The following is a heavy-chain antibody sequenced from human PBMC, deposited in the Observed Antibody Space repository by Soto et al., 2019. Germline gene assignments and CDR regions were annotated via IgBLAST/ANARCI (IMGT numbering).Heavy chain of an antibody. D-gene: IGHD3-22*01. V-gene: IGHV4-59*01. J-gene: IGHJ2*01. CDR1: GGSISSYY. Sequence: QVQLQESGPGLVKPSETLSLTCTVSGGSISSYYWSWIRQPPGKVLEWIGYIYYNGSTNYNPSLQSRVTISVHTPKNQFSMKLSSVSAADTAMYYCARDSPRDYDSSGYYYPEWYFDLWGRGTLVTVSS. CDR3: ARDSPRDYDSSGYYYPEWYFDL. CDR2: IYYNGST.